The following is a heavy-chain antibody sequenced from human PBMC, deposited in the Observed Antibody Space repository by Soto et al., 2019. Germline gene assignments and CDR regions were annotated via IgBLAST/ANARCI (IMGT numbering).Heavy chain of an antibody. CDR2: ISSSGSTI. J-gene: IGHJ4*02. V-gene: IGHV3-48*03. CDR3: AGIPYCSSTSCYAH. D-gene: IGHD2-2*01. CDR1: GFTFSSYE. Sequence: GSLRLSCATSGFTFSSYEMNWVRQAPGKGLEWVSYISSSGSTIYYADSVKGRFTISRDNAKNSLYLQMNSLRAEDTAVYYCAGIPYCSSTSCYAHWGQGTLVTVPS.